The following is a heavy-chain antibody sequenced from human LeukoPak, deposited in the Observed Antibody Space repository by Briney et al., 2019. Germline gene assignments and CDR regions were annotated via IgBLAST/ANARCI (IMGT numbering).Heavy chain of an antibody. CDR2: IYYSGST. J-gene: IGHJ4*02. V-gene: IGHV4-59*01. CDR1: GGSIGSYY. Sequence: ETLPLTCTVSGGSIGSYYWSWIRQPPGKGLEWIGYIYYSGSTNYNPSLKSRVTISVDTSKNQFSLKLSSVTAADTAVYYCARDWAGTTGLDYWGQGTLVTVSS. D-gene: IGHD1-1*01. CDR3: ARDWAGTTGLDY.